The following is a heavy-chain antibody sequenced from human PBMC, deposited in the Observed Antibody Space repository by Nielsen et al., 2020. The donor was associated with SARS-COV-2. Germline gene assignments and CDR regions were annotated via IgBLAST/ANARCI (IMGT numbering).Heavy chain of an antibody. Sequence: LSLTCAASGFTFDDYAMHWVRQAPGKGLGWVSGISWNSGSIGYADSVKGRFTISRDNAKNSLYLQMNSLRAEDTALYYCAKDGSAGYYYDSGTFDPWGQGTLVTVSS. D-gene: IGHD3-22*01. V-gene: IGHV3-9*01. CDR1: GFTFDDYA. CDR2: ISWNSGSI. CDR3: AKDGSAGYYYDSGTFDP. J-gene: IGHJ5*02.